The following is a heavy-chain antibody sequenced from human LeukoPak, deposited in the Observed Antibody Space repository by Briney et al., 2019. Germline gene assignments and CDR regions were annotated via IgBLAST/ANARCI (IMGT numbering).Heavy chain of an antibody. Sequence: PSEPLSLPCTVSVGSISSSSYYWGWIRPPPGKGLEWVESIYYSGSTYYNPSLKSRVTISVDTSNNQSSLKLSAVTAADTAVYYCARADYGDYGSWFDPWGQGTLVTVSS. CDR3: ARADYGDYGSWFDP. J-gene: IGHJ5*02. V-gene: IGHV4-39*01. D-gene: IGHD4-17*01. CDR1: VGSISSSSYY. CDR2: IYYSGST.